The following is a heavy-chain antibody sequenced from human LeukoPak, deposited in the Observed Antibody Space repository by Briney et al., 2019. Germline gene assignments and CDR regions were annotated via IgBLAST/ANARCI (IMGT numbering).Heavy chain of an antibody. D-gene: IGHD2-21*02. J-gene: IGHJ3*01. CDR3: ARGGVATAWGAFDV. Sequence: GGSLRLSCAASGFRLSTYGMNWVRQSPGEGLEWVAVIYYDGNQKYYGDSVKGRFTVSRDISESMLYLQMSSLRADDTAVYYCARGGVATAWGAFDVWGQGTTVIVSS. V-gene: IGHV3-33*01. CDR2: IYYDGNQK. CDR1: GFRLSTYG.